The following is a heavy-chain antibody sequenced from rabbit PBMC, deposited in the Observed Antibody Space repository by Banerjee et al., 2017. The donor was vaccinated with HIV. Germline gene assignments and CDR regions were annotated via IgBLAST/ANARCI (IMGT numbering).Heavy chain of an antibody. CDR3: ATTDYYGYGDVG. D-gene: IGHD6-1*01. Sequence: QEQLEESGGDLVKPEGSLTLTCTASGFSFSSSYRIWWVRQAPGKGLEWIGCIYTSSGSTYYASWAKGRFTISKTSSTTVDLKMTSLTAADTATYFCATTDYYGYGDVGWGPGTLVTVS. CDR1: GFSFSSSYR. J-gene: IGHJ4*01. CDR2: IYTSSGST. V-gene: IGHV1S45*01.